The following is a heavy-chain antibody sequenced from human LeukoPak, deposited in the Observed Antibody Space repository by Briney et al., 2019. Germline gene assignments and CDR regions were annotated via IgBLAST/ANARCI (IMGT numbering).Heavy chain of an antibody. J-gene: IGHJ3*02. CDR2: IKPDGSEK. D-gene: IGHD3-3*01. Sequence: GGSLRLSCAASGFTFSSYWMSWVRQSPGKGLEWVANIKPDGSEKYFMDSVKGRFTISRDNAKNALYLQMNSLRAEDTAVYYCATTDFGVGRPEDAFDIWGQGTMVTVSS. V-gene: IGHV3-7*01. CDR3: ATTDFGVGRPEDAFDI. CDR1: GFTFSSYW.